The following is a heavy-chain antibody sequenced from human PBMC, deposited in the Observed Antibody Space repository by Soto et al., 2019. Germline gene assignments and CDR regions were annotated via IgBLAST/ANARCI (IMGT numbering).Heavy chain of an antibody. D-gene: IGHD2-15*01. J-gene: IGHJ6*02. CDR2: ISSSSSYI. V-gene: IGHV3-21*01. CDR1: GFPFSSYS. Sequence: GGSLRLSFAASGFPFSSYSMNWVRQAPGKGLEWVSSISSSSSYIYYADSVKGRFTISRDNAKNSLYLQMNSLRAEDTAVYYCARDQVRGVAATYYYYGMDVWGQGTTVTVSS. CDR3: ARDQVRGVAATYYYYGMDV.